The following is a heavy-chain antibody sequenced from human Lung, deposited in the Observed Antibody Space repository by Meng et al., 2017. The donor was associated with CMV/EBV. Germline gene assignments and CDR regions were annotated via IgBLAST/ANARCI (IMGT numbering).Heavy chain of an antibody. J-gene: IGHJ6*02. CDR2: ISFDGGTK. CDR1: EFTLSPYA. D-gene: IGHD2-15*01. V-gene: IGHV3-30*04. Sequence: GGSLRLXCTASEFTLSPYALHWVRQAPGKGLEWVALISFDGGTKYNTDSVKGRFTISRDSSKNTVYLHINSLRGEDTAVYYCARAGDIVEVSDPLRQNYYYYGMDLWGQGTTVTVSS. CDR3: ARAGDIVEVSDPLRQNYYYYGMDL.